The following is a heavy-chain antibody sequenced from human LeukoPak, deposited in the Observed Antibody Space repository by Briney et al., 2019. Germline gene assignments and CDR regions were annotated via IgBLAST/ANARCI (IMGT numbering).Heavy chain of an antibody. D-gene: IGHD6-19*01. CDR3: AKVKRGGYSSGWGGFDY. CDR2: ISGGGGST. J-gene: IGHJ4*02. Sequence: GGSLRLSCAASRFTFSTYAMTWVRQAPGKGLDWVSGISGGGGSTYYADSVKGRFTISRDNSKNTLYLQMNGLRAEDTAVYHCAKVKRGGYSSGWGGFDYWGQGTLVTVSS. V-gene: IGHV3-23*01. CDR1: RFTFSTYA.